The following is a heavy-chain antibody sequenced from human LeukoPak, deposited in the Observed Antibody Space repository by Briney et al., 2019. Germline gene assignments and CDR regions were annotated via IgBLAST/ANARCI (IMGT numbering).Heavy chain of an antibody. J-gene: IGHJ6*03. CDR1: GGSISSGSYY. CDR3: ARDRTIFGVPSGYYYYMDV. Sequence: PSQTLSLTCTVSGGSISSGSYYWSWIRQPAGKGLEWIGRIYTSGSTNYNPSLKSRVTISVDTSKNQFSLKLSSVTAADTAVYYCARDRTIFGVPSGYYYYMDVWGKGTTVTVSS. V-gene: IGHV4-61*02. D-gene: IGHD3-3*01. CDR2: IYTSGST.